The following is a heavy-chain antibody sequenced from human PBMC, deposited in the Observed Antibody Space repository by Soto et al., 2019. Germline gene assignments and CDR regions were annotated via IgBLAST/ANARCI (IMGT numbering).Heavy chain of an antibody. Sequence: SETLSLTCTVSGGSISSGDYYWSWIRQPPGKGLEWIGYIYYSGSTNYNPSLKSRVTISVDTSKNQFSLKLSSVTAADTAVYYCARARRTESHYDSSGYTAEYFQYWGQGTLVTVSS. V-gene: IGHV4-61*08. J-gene: IGHJ1*01. CDR1: GGSISSGDYY. CDR3: ARARRTESHYDSSGYTAEYFQY. CDR2: IYYSGST. D-gene: IGHD3-22*01.